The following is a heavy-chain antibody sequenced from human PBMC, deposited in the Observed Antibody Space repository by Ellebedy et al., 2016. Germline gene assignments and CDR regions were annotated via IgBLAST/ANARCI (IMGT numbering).Heavy chain of an antibody. CDR3: ARDSNTDYYGSSGYPGYFDL. Sequence: GGSLRLXXVGSGSTFSSYAMHWVRQAPGKGLEWVAVISYDGGNKYYADSVKGRVTISRDNSNNTLYVQMNSLRAEDTAVYYCARDSNTDYYGSSGYPGYFDLWGRGTLVTVSS. CDR2: ISYDGGNK. V-gene: IGHV3-30-3*01. J-gene: IGHJ2*01. CDR1: GSTFSSYA. D-gene: IGHD3-22*01.